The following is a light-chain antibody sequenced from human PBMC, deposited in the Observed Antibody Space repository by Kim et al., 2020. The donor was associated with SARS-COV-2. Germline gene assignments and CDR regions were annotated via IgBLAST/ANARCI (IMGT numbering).Light chain of an antibody. CDR2: DAS. J-gene: IGKJ1*01. CDR1: QTVSTY. Sequence: VSPGERATLSCRASQTVSTYLAWYQQKPGQAPRLLIYDASSRATGIPDRFSGSGSGTEFTLTISSPQSEDLALYYCQQYMDWRVTFGQGTKVDIK. V-gene: IGKV3-15*01. CDR3: QQYMDWRVT.